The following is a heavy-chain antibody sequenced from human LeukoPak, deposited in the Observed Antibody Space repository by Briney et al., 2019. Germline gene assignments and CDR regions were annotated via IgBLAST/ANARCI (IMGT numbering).Heavy chain of an antibody. CDR3: ARDSYVGGNSERATDY. J-gene: IGHJ4*02. CDR2: ISYDGSNK. V-gene: IGHV3-30-3*01. Sequence: GGSLRLSCAASGFTFSSYAMHWVRQAPGKGLEWVAVISYDGSNKYYADSVKGRFTISRDNSKNTLYLQMNSLRAEDTAVYYCARDSYVGGNSERATDYWGQGTLVTVSS. CDR1: GFTFSSYA. D-gene: IGHD4-23*01.